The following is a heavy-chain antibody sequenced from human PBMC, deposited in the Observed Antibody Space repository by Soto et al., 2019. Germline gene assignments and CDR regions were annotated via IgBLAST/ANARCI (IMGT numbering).Heavy chain of an antibody. Sequence: QVQLVESGGGVVQPGRSLRLSCAASGFTFSSYAMHWFRQAPGKGLEWVAVISYDGSNKYYADSVKGRFTISRDNSKNTLYLQMNSLRAEDTAVYYCARDRGLGLFAYWGQGTLVTVSS. V-gene: IGHV3-30-3*01. CDR3: ARDRGLGLFAY. J-gene: IGHJ4*02. D-gene: IGHD3-10*01. CDR2: ISYDGSNK. CDR1: GFTFSSYA.